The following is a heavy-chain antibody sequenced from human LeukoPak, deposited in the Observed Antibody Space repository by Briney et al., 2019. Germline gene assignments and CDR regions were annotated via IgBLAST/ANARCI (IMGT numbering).Heavy chain of an antibody. CDR3: ARDGHGYSTWYIDL. CDR1: GGSISSYN. CDR2: IYTSGST. V-gene: IGHV4-4*07. Sequence: SETLSLTCTVSGGSISSYNWSWIRQPAGKGLEWIGRIYTSGSTNYNPSLKSRVTMSVDTSKNQFSLKLSSVTAADTAVYYCARDGHGYSTWYIDLWGRGTLVTVSS. J-gene: IGHJ2*01. D-gene: IGHD6-13*01.